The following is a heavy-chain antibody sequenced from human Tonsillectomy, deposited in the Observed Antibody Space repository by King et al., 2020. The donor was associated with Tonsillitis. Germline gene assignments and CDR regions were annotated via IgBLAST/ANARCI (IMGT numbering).Heavy chain of an antibody. CDR2: IKQEGSEK. J-gene: IGHJ3*01. D-gene: IGHD3-16*01. CDR3: ARDFTGWGGAFDV. V-gene: IGHV3-7*03. CDR1: GFTFMNHW. Sequence: VQLVESGGGLTRRGGSLRLSCAASGFTFMNHWMTWVRQAPGKGLERVANIKQEGSEKDYADSVKGRFIISRDNSKRSVFLQMNSLRDEDTALYFCARDFTGWGGAFDVWGRGTRVTVSS.